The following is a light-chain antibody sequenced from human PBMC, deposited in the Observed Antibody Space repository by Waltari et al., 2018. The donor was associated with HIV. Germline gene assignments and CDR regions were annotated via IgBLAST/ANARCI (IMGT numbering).Light chain of an antibody. V-gene: IGLV1-47*01. Sequence: QSVLTQPPSASGTPGQSVTISCSGSSSNIGSNYVYWYQQLPGTAPKLLIYRNNQRPSGVPDRFSGFKSGTSASLAISGLRSEDDADYYCAAWDDNLSGWVFGGGSKLTIL. J-gene: IGLJ3*02. CDR2: RNN. CDR3: AAWDDNLSGWV. CDR1: SSNIGSNY.